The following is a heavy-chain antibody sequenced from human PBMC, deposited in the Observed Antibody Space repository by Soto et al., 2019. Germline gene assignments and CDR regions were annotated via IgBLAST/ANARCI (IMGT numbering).Heavy chain of an antibody. D-gene: IGHD4-17*01. CDR1: GGSISSGDYY. V-gene: IGHV4-30-4*01. CDR3: ARGGLDYGGNSY. J-gene: IGHJ4*02. CDR2: IYYSGST. Sequence: QVQLQESGPGLVKPSQTLSLTCTVSGGSISSGDYYWSWIRQPPGKGLEWIGYIYYSGSTHYNPSLKRRVTISVDTSKNQFPLKLSSVTGADTAVYYCARGGLDYGGNSYWGQGTLVTVSS.